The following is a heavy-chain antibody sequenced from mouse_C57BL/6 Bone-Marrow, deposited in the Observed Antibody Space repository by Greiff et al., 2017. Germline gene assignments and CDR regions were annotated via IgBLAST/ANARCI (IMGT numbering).Heavy chain of an antibody. V-gene: IGHV1-81*01. CDR1: GYTFTSYG. J-gene: IGHJ4*01. CDR3: AREDSYAMDY. Sequence: QVTLKVSGAELARPGASVKLSCKASGYTFTSYGISWVKQRTGQGLEWIGEIYPRSGNTYYNEKFKGKATLTADKSSSTAYMELRSLTSEDSAVYFCAREDSYAMDYWGQGTSVTVSS. CDR2: IYPRSGNT.